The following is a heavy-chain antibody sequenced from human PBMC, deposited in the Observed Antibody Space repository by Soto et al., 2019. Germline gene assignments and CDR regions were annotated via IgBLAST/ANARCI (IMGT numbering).Heavy chain of an antibody. CDR1: GGTFSSYT. J-gene: IGHJ6*03. CDR3: VRDGGYSSSWYFHLVDYYYYMDV. Sequence: ASVKVSCKASGGTFSSYTISWVRQAPGQGLEWMGRIIPILGIANYAQKFQGRVTITADKSTSTAYMELSILRSEDTAVYYCVRDGGYSSSWYFHLVDYYYYMDVWGKGTTVTVSS. V-gene: IGHV1-69*04. CDR2: IIPILGIA. D-gene: IGHD6-13*01.